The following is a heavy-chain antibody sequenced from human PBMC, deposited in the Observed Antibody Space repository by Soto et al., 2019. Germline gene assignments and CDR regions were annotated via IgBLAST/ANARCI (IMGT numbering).Heavy chain of an antibody. CDR1: GGTFSSYA. Sequence: SVKVSCKASGGTFSSYAISWVRQAPGQGLEWMGGIIPIFGTANYAQKFQGRVTITADESTSTAYMELSSLRSEDTAVYYCARDRGDSSGWSYGMDVWGQGTTVTVSS. J-gene: IGHJ6*02. D-gene: IGHD6-19*01. CDR3: ARDRGDSSGWSYGMDV. V-gene: IGHV1-69*13. CDR2: IIPIFGTA.